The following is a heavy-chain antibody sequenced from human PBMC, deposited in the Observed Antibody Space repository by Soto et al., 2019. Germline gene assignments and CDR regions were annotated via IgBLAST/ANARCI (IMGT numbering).Heavy chain of an antibody. J-gene: IGHJ6*02. D-gene: IGHD3-10*02. V-gene: IGHV1-69*01. CDR3: ARDRGGLFLFGGMDV. Sequence: QVQLVQSGAEVKKPGSSVKVSCKASGGTFSSYAISWVRQAPGQGLEWMGGIIPIFGTANYAQKFQGRVTMTADESTSTAYMELSRLRSEDTAGYYCARDRGGLFLFGGMDVWGQGTTVTVSS. CDR2: IIPIFGTA. CDR1: GGTFSSYA.